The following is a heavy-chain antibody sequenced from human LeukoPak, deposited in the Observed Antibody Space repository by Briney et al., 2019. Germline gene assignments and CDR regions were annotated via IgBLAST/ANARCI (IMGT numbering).Heavy chain of an antibody. Sequence: PGGSLRLSCAASGFRFTTDWMTWVRQAPGKGLEWVGNIGQDGSVKNYADSVRGRFTISRDNTKNSVFLQVNSLRAEDTAFYYCGNQCSGGTCPEYWGRGTLVTVSS. V-gene: IGHV3-7*01. CDR2: IGQDGSVK. CDR1: GFRFTTDW. D-gene: IGHD2-15*01. J-gene: IGHJ4*02. CDR3: GNQCSGGTCPEY.